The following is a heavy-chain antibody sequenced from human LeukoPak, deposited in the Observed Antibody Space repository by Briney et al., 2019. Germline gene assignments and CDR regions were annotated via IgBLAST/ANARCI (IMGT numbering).Heavy chain of an antibody. V-gene: IGHV3-23*01. J-gene: IGHJ4*02. CDR2: ISGSGDNT. D-gene: IGHD3-9*01. Sequence: PGGSLRLSCAASGFTFSTYVMSWVRQAPGKGLEWVSGISGSGDNTYYADSVKGRFTISRDNSKNTLHLQMNSLRGEDTAVYYCAKGSGYDTDFDYWGQGTLATVSS. CDR3: AKGSGYDTDFDY. CDR1: GFTFSTYV.